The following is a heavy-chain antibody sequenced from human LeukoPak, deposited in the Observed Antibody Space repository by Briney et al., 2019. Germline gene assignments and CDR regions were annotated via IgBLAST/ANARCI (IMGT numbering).Heavy chain of an antibody. V-gene: IGHV1-8*02. D-gene: IGHD4-17*01. CDR3: ARVGHYGDKDY. Sequence: ASVKVSCKASGYTFTGYYMHWVRQAPGQGLEWMGWMNPNSGNTGYAQKFQGRVTMTRNTSISTAYMELSSLRSEDTAVYYCARVGHYGDKDYWGQGTLVTVSS. CDR2: MNPNSGNT. J-gene: IGHJ4*02. CDR1: GYTFTGYY.